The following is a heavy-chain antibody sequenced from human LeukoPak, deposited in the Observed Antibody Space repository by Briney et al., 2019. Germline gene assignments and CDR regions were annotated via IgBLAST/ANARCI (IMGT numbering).Heavy chain of an antibody. D-gene: IGHD5-24*01. CDR2: IYNTGST. J-gene: IGHJ5*02. CDR3: ARVMAVNPDWFDP. CDR1: GGSISSYY. Sequence: SETLSLTCTVSGGSISSYYWTWIRQPAGKGLEWIGRIYNTGSTKYNPSLKSRVTISIDTSKNQFSLKLNSVTAADTAVYYCARVMAVNPDWFDPWGQGTLVTVSS. V-gene: IGHV4-4*07.